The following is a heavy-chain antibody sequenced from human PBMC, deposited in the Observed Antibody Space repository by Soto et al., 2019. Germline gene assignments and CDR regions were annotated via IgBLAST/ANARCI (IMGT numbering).Heavy chain of an antibody. CDR1: GFAFSSYW. CDR2: INSDGSST. D-gene: IGHD2-2*01. Sequence: EVQLVESGGGLVQPGGSLRLSCAASGFAFSSYWMHWVRQVPGKGLVWVSRINSDGSSTSFADSVKGRFTISRDNAKNTLYLQMNSLRAEDTAIYYCARVVGTSHRLFDYWGQGTLVTVSS. CDR3: ARVVGTSHRLFDY. J-gene: IGHJ4*02. V-gene: IGHV3-74*01.